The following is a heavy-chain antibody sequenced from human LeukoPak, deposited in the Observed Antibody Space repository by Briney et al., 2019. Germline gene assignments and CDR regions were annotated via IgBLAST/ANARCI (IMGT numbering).Heavy chain of an antibody. V-gene: IGHV3-13*01. CDR3: ARGRGYCGSGSFDY. CDR2: IGTAGDT. Sequence: GGSLRLSCAASGFTFSSYDMHWVRQATGKGLEWVSAIGTAGDTYYPGSVKGRFTISRENAKNSLYLQMNSLRAGDTAVYYCARGRGYCGSGSFDYWGQGTLVTVSS. D-gene: IGHD3-10*01. J-gene: IGHJ4*02. CDR1: GFTFSSYD.